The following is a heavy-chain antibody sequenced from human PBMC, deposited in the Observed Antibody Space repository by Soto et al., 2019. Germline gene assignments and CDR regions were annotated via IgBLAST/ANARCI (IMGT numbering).Heavy chain of an antibody. CDR1: GFTFSSYA. J-gene: IGHJ6*02. CDR3: ARDKIPLSGWYYYGMDV. Sequence: GGSLRLSCAASGFTFSSYAMHWVRQAPGKGLEWVAVISYDGSNKYYADSVKGRFTISRDNSKNTLYLQMNSLRAEDTAVYYCARDKIPLSGWYYYGMDVWGQGTTVTVSS. V-gene: IGHV3-30-3*01. CDR2: ISYDGSNK. D-gene: IGHD6-19*01.